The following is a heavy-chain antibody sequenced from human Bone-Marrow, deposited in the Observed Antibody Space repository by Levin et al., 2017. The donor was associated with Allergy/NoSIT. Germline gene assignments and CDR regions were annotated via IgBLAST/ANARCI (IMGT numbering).Heavy chain of an antibody. V-gene: IGHV3-48*03. D-gene: IGHD6-13*01. CDR2: ISSGGSTT. Sequence: LSLTCAVSGFDFSGYEMNWVRQAPGKGLEWLSYISSGGSTTYYADSVRGRFTIPRDNDKSSLFLQMTSLRAEDTAVYYCAREIGTPGIVHYYFGMDVWGQGTTVTVSS. J-gene: IGHJ6*02. CDR1: GFDFSGYE. CDR3: AREIGTPGIVHYYFGMDV.